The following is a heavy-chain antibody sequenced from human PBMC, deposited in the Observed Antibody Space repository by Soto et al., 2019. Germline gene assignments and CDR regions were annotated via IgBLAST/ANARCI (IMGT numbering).Heavy chain of an antibody. V-gene: IGHV4-39*01. J-gene: IGHJ5*02. Sequence: SDTLSLTCTVSGDSIISSDFYWGWVRQPPGKGLEWSASIFYLGSSYYNPSLKSRVPMSVDTSKIQFSLRLGSVTAADTALYFCARHALALRKNNWFDPWGQGIMVTVSS. D-gene: IGHD3-3*02. CDR1: GDSIISSDFY. CDR3: ARHALALRKNNWFDP. CDR2: IFYLGSS.